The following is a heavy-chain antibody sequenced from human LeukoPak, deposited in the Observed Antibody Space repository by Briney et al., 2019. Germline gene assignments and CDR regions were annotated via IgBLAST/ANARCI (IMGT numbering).Heavy chain of an antibody. Sequence: GGSLRLSCAASGFTFSSYEMNWVRQAPGKGLEWVSYISSSGSTIYYADSLKGRFTISRDNAKNSLYLQMNSLRAEDTAVYYCARDLFSLGYSYGPDYWGQGTLVTVSS. CDR1: GFTFSSYE. J-gene: IGHJ4*02. D-gene: IGHD5-18*01. CDR3: ARDLFSLGYSYGPDY. V-gene: IGHV3-48*03. CDR2: ISSSGSTI.